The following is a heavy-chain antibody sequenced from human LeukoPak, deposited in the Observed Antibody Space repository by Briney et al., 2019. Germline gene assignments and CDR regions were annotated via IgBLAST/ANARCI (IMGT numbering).Heavy chain of an antibody. V-gene: IGHV3-30*02. Sequence: GGSLRLSCAASGFTFSSFGMHWVRQAPGKGLEWVAFIRYEGSLKYYADSVKGRFTISRGNSKNTLFLQMNSLRAEDTAVYYCRSPDYWGQGTLVTVSS. D-gene: IGHD3-10*01. CDR2: IRYEGSLK. CDR3: RSPDY. CDR1: GFTFSSFG. J-gene: IGHJ4*02.